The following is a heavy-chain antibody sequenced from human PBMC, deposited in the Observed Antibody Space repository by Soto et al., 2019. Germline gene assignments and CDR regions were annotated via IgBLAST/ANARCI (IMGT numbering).Heavy chain of an antibody. Sequence: EVQLVESGGGLVEPGGSRRLSCAVSGFSFSNAWMSWVRQAPGKGLEWIGRIKSKTVGGTIDYAAPVKGRFTISRDDSKNTLYLQMNSLKTEDTAKYYCTTAPHYDYVWGSSYWGQGTLVTVSS. D-gene: IGHD3-16*01. CDR3: TTAPHYDYVWGSSY. V-gene: IGHV3-15*01. J-gene: IGHJ4*02. CDR1: GFSFSNAW. CDR2: IKSKTVGGTI.